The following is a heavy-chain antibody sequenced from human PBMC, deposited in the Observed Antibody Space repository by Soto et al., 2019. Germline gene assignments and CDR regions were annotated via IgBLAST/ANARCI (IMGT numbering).Heavy chain of an antibody. J-gene: IGHJ6*03. D-gene: IGHD5-12*01. CDR1: GYTFTSYY. V-gene: IGHV1-46*03. Sequence: ASVKVSCKASGYTFTSYYMHWVRQAPGQGLEWMGIINPSGGSTSYAQKFQGRVTMTRDTSTSTVYMELSSLRSEDTAVYYCARGDIVATTIQLYYYYMQVSGTGTTVTVFS. CDR3: ARGDIVATTIQLYYYYMQV. CDR2: INPSGGST.